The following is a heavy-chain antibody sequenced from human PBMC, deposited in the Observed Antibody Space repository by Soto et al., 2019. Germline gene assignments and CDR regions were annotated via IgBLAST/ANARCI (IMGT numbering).Heavy chain of an antibody. V-gene: IGHV3-33*01. J-gene: IGHJ6*03. D-gene: IGHD3-16*01. CDR2: IWYDGSNK. Sequence: QVQLVESGGGVVQPGRSLRLSCAASGFTFSSYGMHWVRQAPGKGLEWVAVIWYDGSNKYYADSVKGRFTISRDNSKNTLYLQMTSLRAEDTAVYYCARDRSPVRGRGAMDVWGKGTTVTVSS. CDR1: GFTFSSYG. CDR3: ARDRSPVRGRGAMDV.